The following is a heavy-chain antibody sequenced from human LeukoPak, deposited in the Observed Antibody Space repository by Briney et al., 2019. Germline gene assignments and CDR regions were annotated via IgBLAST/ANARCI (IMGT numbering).Heavy chain of an antibody. Sequence: ASGKVSCKASGYTFTGYYMHWVRQAPGQGLEWMGWINPNSGGTNYAQKFQGRVTMTRDTSISTAYMELSRLRSDDTAVYYCARDHSIAVAGTLKCWGQGTLVTVSS. V-gene: IGHV1-2*02. CDR3: ARDHSIAVAGTLKC. CDR1: GYTFTGYY. J-gene: IGHJ4*02. D-gene: IGHD6-19*01. CDR2: INPNSGGT.